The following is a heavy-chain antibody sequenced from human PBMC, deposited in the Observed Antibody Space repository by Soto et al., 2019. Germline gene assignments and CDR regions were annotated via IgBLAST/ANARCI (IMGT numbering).Heavy chain of an antibody. CDR2: ISGSGGST. J-gene: IGHJ4*02. CDR1: GFTFSSYA. Sequence: PGGSLRLSCAASGFTFSSYAMSWVRQAPGKGLEWVSAISGSGGSTYYADSVKGRFTTSRDNSKNTLYLQMNSLRAEDTAVYYCAKLFGDSSSSGPPYYFDYWGQGTLVTVSS. CDR3: AKLFGDSSSSGPPYYFDY. V-gene: IGHV3-23*01. D-gene: IGHD6-13*01.